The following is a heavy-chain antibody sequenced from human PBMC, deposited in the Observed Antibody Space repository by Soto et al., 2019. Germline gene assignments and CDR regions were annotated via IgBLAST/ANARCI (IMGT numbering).Heavy chain of an antibody. J-gene: IGHJ6*02. CDR1: GYTFTTSY. CDR3: ARERIAPINYYYPMDV. Sequence: QVQLVQSGAEVKKPGASVKVSCKASGYTFTTSYMHWVRQAPGQGREWIGIINPSGGGGRTTYAPKFQDRVTMTTDTPTNTVYMELTSLRSEDSAIYYCARERIAPINYYYPMDVWGQGTTVTVSS. V-gene: IGHV1-46*03. CDR2: INPSGGGGRT. D-gene: IGHD3-10*01.